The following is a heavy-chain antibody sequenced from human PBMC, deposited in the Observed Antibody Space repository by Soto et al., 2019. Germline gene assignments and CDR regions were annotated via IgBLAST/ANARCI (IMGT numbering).Heavy chain of an antibody. J-gene: IGHJ5*02. CDR3: AMGYCSGGSCYVDP. D-gene: IGHD2-15*01. Sequence: ASVKVSCKASGYTFTYRYLHWVRQAPGQALEWMGWITPFNGNTNYAQKFQDRVTITRDRSMSTAYMELSSLRSEDTAMYYCAMGYCSGGSCYVDPWGQGTLVTVSS. CDR2: ITPFNGNT. V-gene: IGHV1-45*02. CDR1: GYTFTYRY.